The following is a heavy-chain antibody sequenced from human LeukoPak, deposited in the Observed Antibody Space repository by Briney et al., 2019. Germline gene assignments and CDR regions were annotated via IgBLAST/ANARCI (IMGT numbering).Heavy chain of an antibody. CDR2: IYYSGST. CDR3: ARDRYGSGSNDY. D-gene: IGHD3-10*01. Sequence: PSQTLSLTCTVSGVSISSGGYYWSWIRQHPGKGLEWIGYIYYSGSTYYNPSLKSRVTISVDTSKNQFSLKLSSVTAADTAVYYCARDRYGSGSNDYWGQGTLVTVSS. V-gene: IGHV4-31*03. J-gene: IGHJ4*02. CDR1: GVSISSGGYY.